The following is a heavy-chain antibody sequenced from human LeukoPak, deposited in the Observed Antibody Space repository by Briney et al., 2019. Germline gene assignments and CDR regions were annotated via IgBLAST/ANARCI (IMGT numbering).Heavy chain of an antibody. V-gene: IGHV4-30-2*01. J-gene: IGHJ3*02. D-gene: IGHD6-13*01. CDR2: IYHSGST. Sequence: PSQTLSLTCTVSGGSISSGGYYWSWIRQPPGKGLEWIGYIYHSGSTYYNPSLKSRVTISVDGSKNQFSLKLSSVTAADTAVYYCAGNIAAAGDDAFDIWGQGTMVTVSS. CDR3: AGNIAAAGDDAFDI. CDR1: GGSISSGGYY.